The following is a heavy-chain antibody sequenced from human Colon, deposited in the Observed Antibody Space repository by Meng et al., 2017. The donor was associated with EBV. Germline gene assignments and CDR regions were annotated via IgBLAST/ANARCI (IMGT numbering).Heavy chain of an antibody. J-gene: IGHJ4*02. Sequence: QDQLVWSGGEVKKPGASVKVSCKSYGYTFTNYGITWVRQAPGQVLEWMGWNNTYNGDTNHAQTLQGRVTMTTDTSTSTAYMELRSLRSDDTAVYYCARVEVGITSGDYWGQGTLVTVSS. CDR3: ARVEVGITSGDY. CDR2: NNTYNGDT. V-gene: IGHV1-18*01. D-gene: IGHD1-26*01. CDR1: GYTFTNYG.